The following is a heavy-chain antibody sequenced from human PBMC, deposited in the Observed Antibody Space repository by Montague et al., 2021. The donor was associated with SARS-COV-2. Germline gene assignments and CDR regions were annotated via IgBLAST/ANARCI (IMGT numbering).Heavy chain of an antibody. J-gene: IGHJ6*02. V-gene: IGHV4-34*01. Sequence: SETLSLTCAVYGGSFSGYYWSWIRQPPGKGLEWIGEINRSGSTNYNPLLKSRVTISVDTSKNQFSLKLSSVTAADTAVYYCARVDRYWLRIPYYYGMDVWGQGTTVTVSS. CDR1: GGSFSGYY. D-gene: IGHD5-12*01. CDR2: INRSGST. CDR3: ARVDRYWLRIPYYYGMDV.